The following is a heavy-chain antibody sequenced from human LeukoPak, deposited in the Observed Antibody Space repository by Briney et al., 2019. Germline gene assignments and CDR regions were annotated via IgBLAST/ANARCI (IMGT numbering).Heavy chain of an antibody. CDR2: MNPNSGNT. CDR3: AREDYYDSGSSDY. CDR1: GYTFTSYD. V-gene: IGHV1-8*03. Sequence: ASVKVSCRASGYTFTSYDINWVRQATGQGLEWMGWMNPNSGNTAYAQKFQGRVTITRNTSISTAYMELSSLRSEDTAIYYCAREDYYDSGSSDYWGQGTLVTVSS. J-gene: IGHJ4*02. D-gene: IGHD3-22*01.